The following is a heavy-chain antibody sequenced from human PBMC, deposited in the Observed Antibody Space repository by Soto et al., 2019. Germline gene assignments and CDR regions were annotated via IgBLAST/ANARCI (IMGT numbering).Heavy chain of an antibody. Sequence: SETLSLTCAVSGGSFTSNNWWTWVRQPPGQGLEWIGEIYRTGSTNYNPSLKSRVTISLDKSENQFSLKVTSLTAAYTAVYYCASRDPGTSVDYWGQGTLVTVSS. V-gene: IGHV4-4*02. J-gene: IGHJ4*02. CDR2: IYRTGST. CDR1: GGSFTSNNW. D-gene: IGHD1-7*01. CDR3: ASRDPGTSVDY.